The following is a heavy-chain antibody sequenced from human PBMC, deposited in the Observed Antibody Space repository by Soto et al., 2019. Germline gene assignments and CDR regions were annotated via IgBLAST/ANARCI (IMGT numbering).Heavy chain of an antibody. CDR3: ARDALPIMGPGIAAAGTHSDY. Sequence: LRLSCAASGFSFSSYEMNWVRQAPGKGLEWVSYISSSGNTIYYADSVKGRFTISRDNAKNSLYLQMNSLRAEDTAVYYCARDALPIMGPGIAAAGTHSDYWGQGTLVTVSS. J-gene: IGHJ4*02. CDR1: GFSFSSYE. CDR2: ISSSGNTI. D-gene: IGHD6-13*01. V-gene: IGHV3-48*03.